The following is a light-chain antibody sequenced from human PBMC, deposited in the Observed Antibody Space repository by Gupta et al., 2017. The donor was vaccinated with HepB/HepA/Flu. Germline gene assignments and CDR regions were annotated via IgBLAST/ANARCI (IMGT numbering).Light chain of an antibody. J-gene: IGLJ2*01. Sequence: QSVLTPPPSVSGTPGQKVAISCSGSSSNVGNNVVNWYQQVPGTSPKLLIYSNDQRPSGVPGRFSGSKSGTSASLAISGLQSEDEAVYYCATWDFTLRGAVIGGGTSLSVL. CDR1: SSNVGNNV. CDR3: ATWDFTLRGAV. CDR2: SND. V-gene: IGLV1-44*01.